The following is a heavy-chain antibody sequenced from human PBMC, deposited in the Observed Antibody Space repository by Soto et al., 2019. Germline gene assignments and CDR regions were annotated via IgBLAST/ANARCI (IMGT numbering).Heavy chain of an antibody. CDR1: GFIFSSYW. J-gene: IGHJ4*02. Sequence: EVQLVESGGGLVQPGGSLRLSCKVSGFIFSSYWMTWVRQAPGKGLEWVANIGQDGSEKYYADSVKGRFTISRDNAKNSLILQMNSLRVEDTAVYHCEGGHASDYWGGGTMVTVTS. V-gene: IGHV3-7*01. CDR3: EGGHASDY. CDR2: IGQDGSEK.